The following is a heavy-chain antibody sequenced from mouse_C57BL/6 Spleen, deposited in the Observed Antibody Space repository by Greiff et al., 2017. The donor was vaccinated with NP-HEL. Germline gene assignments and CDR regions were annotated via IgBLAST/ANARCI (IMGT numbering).Heavy chain of an antibody. Sequence: EVHLVESGGGLVKPGGSLKLSCAASGFTFSSYAMSWVRQTPEKRLEWVATISDGGSYTYYPDNVKGRFTISRDNAKNNLYLQMSHLKSEDTAMYYCARDGTMVRGYFDVWGTGTTVTVSS. CDR3: ARDGTMVRGYFDV. J-gene: IGHJ1*03. D-gene: IGHD2-2*01. CDR1: GFTFSSYA. CDR2: ISDGGSYT. V-gene: IGHV5-4*01.